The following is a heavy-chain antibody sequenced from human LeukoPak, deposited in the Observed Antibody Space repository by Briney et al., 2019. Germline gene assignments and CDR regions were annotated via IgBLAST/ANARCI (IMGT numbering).Heavy chain of an antibody. V-gene: IGHV3-21*01. CDR3: ARGASRADY. CDR2: ISSSSSYI. CDR1: GFTFRSYN. J-gene: IGHJ4*02. Sequence: PGGSLRLSCAASGFTFRSYNMNWVRQAPGKRPECVSSISSSSSYIYYADSVKGRFTISRDNAKNSLYLQMNSLRAEDTALYYCARGASRADYWGQGTLVTVSS.